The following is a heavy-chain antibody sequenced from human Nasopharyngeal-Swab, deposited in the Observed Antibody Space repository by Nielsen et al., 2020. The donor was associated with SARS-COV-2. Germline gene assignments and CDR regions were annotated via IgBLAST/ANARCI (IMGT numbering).Heavy chain of an antibody. V-gene: IGHV3-23*03. D-gene: IGHD6-13*01. J-gene: IGHJ4*02. CDR2: IHSDPSNT. CDR3: AKVRSWRLDALDS. CDR1: GFTFSSYA. Sequence: GESLKTPCAASGFTFSSYAMSWVRQAPGKGLEWVSVIHSDPSNTYYVDSVKGRFTISRDNSKKTLFLQMDSLRVEDTAVYYCAKVRSWRLDALDSWGQGTLVTVSS.